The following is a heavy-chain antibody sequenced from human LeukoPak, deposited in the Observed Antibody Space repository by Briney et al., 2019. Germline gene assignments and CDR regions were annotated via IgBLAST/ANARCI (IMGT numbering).Heavy chain of an antibody. V-gene: IGHV1-46*01. Sequence: ASVKVSCKASGYSFISFYIHWVRQPPAQGLEWMGLVDPGMNRTTYAQKFQARLTMTSDMSTNTVYMKLTSLRSEDTAIFYCARGIEKVVPKLDSWG. D-gene: IGHD3-22*01. CDR3: ARGIEKVVPKLDS. CDR2: VDPGMNRT. CDR1: GYSFISFY. J-gene: IGHJ5*01.